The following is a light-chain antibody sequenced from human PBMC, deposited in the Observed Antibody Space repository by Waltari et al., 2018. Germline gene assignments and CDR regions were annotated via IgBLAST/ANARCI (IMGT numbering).Light chain of an antibody. V-gene: IGKV3-15*01. CDR3: QQYNNWSAA. Sequence: EIVMTQSPATLSVSPGARATLSCRASQSVSSNLAWYQQKPGQAPRLLIYGASTRATGIPARFSGSGSGTEFTLTISSLQSEDFAVYYCQQYNNWSAAFGQGTKVEIK. CDR1: QSVSSN. CDR2: GAS. J-gene: IGKJ1*01.